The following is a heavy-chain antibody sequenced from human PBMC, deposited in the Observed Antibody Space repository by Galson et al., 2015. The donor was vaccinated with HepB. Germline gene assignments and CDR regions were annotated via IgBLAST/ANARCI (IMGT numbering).Heavy chain of an antibody. CDR2: VDHGGST. Sequence: ETLSLTCAVYGGSFSGYHWSWIRQPPGKGLEWVGEVDHGGSTNYNPSLKSRVTISVDTSKNQFSLKMRSVTAADAAVYFCARDLGSSWYRSPYQHWGQGTLVTVSS. V-gene: IGHV4-34*01. D-gene: IGHD6-13*01. CDR3: ARDLGSSWYRSPYQH. J-gene: IGHJ1*01. CDR1: GGSFSGYH.